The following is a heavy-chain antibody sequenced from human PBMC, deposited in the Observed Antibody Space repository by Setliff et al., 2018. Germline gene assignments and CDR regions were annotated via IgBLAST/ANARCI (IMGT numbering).Heavy chain of an antibody. CDR3: ARSSPEIRKHNAFDI. CDR2: INHSGST. Sequence: SETLSLTCAVYGGSFSTYYWIWIRQPPGKGLEWIGEINHSGSTNYNPSLKSRVTISVDTSKNQFSLKLSSVTAADTALYYCARSSPEIRKHNAFDIWGQGTMVTVSS. J-gene: IGHJ3*02. CDR1: GGSFSTYY. D-gene: IGHD6-6*01. V-gene: IGHV4-34*01.